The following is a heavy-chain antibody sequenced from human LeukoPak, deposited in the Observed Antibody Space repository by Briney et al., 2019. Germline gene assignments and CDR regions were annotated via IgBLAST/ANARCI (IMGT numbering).Heavy chain of an antibody. Sequence: SETLSLTCTVSGGSISSYYWSWIRQPPGEGLEWIGYIYYSGSTNYNPSLKSRVTISVDTSKNQFSLKLSSVTVADTAVYYCARDRGVGDVSTTYWFDPWGQGTLVTVSS. CDR2: IYYSGST. D-gene: IGHD5/OR15-5a*01. J-gene: IGHJ5*02. CDR3: ARDRGVGDVSTTYWFDP. V-gene: IGHV4-59*01. CDR1: GGSISSYY.